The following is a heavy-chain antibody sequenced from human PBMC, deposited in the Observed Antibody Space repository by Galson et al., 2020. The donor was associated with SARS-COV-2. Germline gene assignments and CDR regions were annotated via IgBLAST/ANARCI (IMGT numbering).Heavy chain of an antibody. CDR3: ARQEDWGSHIDY. V-gene: IGHV4-39*01. CDR1: GGSVSSSPYY. J-gene: IGHJ4*02. D-gene: IGHD7-27*01. CDR2: IYFSGAT. Sequence: SETLSLTCTVSGGSVSSSPYYWGWIRQPPGKGLEWIGYIYFSGATYYNPSLQSRVTISVDTSKNQFSLKLTSLTAADTAVYYWARQEDWGSHIDYWGQGTLVTVS.